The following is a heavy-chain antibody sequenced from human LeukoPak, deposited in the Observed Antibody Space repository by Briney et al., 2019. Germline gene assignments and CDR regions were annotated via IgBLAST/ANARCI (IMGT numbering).Heavy chain of an antibody. CDR1: GGSISNYY. CDR3: ARGRGYSYAPGY. CDR2: IYYSGSN. Sequence: SETLSLTCTVSGGSISNYYWSWLRQPPGKGLEWVGYIYYSGSNNYKPPLKSRSTISVDTSKNPFSLKLSSVTAAETAVYYCARGRGYSYAPGYWGQGTLVTVSS. V-gene: IGHV4-59*01. J-gene: IGHJ4*02. D-gene: IGHD5-18*01.